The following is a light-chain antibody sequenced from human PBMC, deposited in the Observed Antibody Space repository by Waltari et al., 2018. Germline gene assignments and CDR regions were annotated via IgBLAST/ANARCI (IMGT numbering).Light chain of an antibody. CDR3: SSQTLDGLIL. V-gene: IGLV2-14*03. CDR2: DVT. CDR1: GSAVGASDY. Sequence: QSALTQPASVSGSPGQSITISCSGIGSAVGASDYVSWHQHHPGKAPQVIIYDVTNPPAGVSDRFSASKSANTASLTISRLQPEDEADYYCSSQTLDGLILFGGGTRLTVL. J-gene: IGLJ2*01.